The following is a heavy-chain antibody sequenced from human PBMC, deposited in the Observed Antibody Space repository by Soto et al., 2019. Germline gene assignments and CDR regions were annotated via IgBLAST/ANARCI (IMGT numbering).Heavy chain of an antibody. CDR2: INHSGST. CDR3: ARLGGYCSGGRCLTFDY. J-gene: IGHJ4*02. CDR1: GGSVNSGGFD. Sequence: KTSETLSLTCTVSGGSVNSGGFDWGWIRQPPGKGLEWMGYINHSGSTNYNPSLKTRLTISIDTSKNRFSLSLKSVTAADTAMYYCARLGGYCSGGRCLTFDYWGQGSLVTVS. D-gene: IGHD2-15*01. V-gene: IGHV4-61*08.